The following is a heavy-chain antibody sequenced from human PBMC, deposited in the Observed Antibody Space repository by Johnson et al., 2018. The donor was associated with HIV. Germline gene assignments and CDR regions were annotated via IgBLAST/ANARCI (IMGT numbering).Heavy chain of an antibody. Sequence: QVQLVESGGGVVQPGGTLRLSCAASGFTFSSYGMHWVRQAPGKGLEWVAFIRYDGSKKYYADSVKGRFTISRDNSKNTLYLQMNSLRAEDTAVYYCARDKWELLGAFDIWGQGTMVTVSS. CDR3: ARDKWELLGAFDI. CDR1: GFTFSSYG. CDR2: IRYDGSKK. V-gene: IGHV3-30*02. D-gene: IGHD1-26*01. J-gene: IGHJ3*02.